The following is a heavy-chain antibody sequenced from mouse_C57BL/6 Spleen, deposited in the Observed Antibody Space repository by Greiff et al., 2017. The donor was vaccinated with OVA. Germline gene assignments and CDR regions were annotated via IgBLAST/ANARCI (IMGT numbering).Heavy chain of an antibody. CDR1: GFTFSDYG. J-gene: IGHJ2*01. D-gene: IGHD1-1*01. CDR3: ARQVTTVVAIDY. CDR2: ISSGSSTI. Sequence: EVKVVESGGGLVKPGGSLKLSCAASGFTFSDYGMHWVRQAPEKGLEWVAYISSGSSTIYYADTVKGRFTISRDNAKNTLFLQMTSLRSEDTAMYYCARQVTTVVAIDYWGQGTTLTVSS. V-gene: IGHV5-17*01.